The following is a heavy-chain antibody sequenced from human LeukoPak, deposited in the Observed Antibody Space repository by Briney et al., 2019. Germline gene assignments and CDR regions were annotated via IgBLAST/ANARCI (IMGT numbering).Heavy chain of an antibody. CDR2: ISTGGST. Sequence: SETLSLTCTVSGGSISGYYWSWIRQPAGMGLEWIGRISTGGSTHYSPSLKSRVTMSVDTSRNQFSLNLSSLAAADTAVHYGAREAQQRPLDYWGRGTLVTVSS. D-gene: IGHD6-25*01. CDR1: GGSISGYY. CDR3: AREAQQRPLDY. V-gene: IGHV4-4*07. J-gene: IGHJ4*01.